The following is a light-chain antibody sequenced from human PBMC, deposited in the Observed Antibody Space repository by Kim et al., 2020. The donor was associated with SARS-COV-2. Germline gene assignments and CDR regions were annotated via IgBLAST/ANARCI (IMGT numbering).Light chain of an antibody. J-gene: IGKJ2*01. CDR1: QSVSSN. V-gene: IGKV3-15*01. CDR2: GAS. Sequence: SVSPGESATLSCRASQSVSSNLAWYQQKPGQAPRLLIYGASPRATGIPAKFSGSGSGTEFTLTISSLQSEDFAVYYCQQYNNWPYTFGQGTKLDIK. CDR3: QQYNNWPYT.